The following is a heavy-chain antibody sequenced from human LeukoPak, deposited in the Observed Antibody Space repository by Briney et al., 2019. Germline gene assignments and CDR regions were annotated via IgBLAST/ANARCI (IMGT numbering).Heavy chain of an antibody. Sequence: GGSLRLSCIVSGFTLSSYEMTWFRQAPGKGLEWVSSIGYSGSDTHYADSVKGRFTISRDNSKNTLYLQMNSLRAEDTAVYYCAKTWWLGLPFFDYWGQGTLVTVSS. CDR3: AKTWWLGLPFFDY. D-gene: IGHD6-19*01. CDR1: GFTLSSYE. J-gene: IGHJ4*02. V-gene: IGHV3-23*01. CDR2: IGYSGSDT.